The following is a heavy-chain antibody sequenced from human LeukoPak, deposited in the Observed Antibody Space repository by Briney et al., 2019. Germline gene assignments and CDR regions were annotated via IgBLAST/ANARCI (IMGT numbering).Heavy chain of an antibody. D-gene: IGHD4-11*01. Sequence: GASVKVSCKASGYTFTSYAFSWVRQAPGQGLEWMGWISAYNGDTNYAQKFQGRVTMTTDTSTSTAYVELRSLRSDDTAVYYCVREYSTAIYYFDYWGQGTLVTVSS. CDR3: VREYSTAIYYFDY. CDR1: GYTFTSYA. CDR2: ISAYNGDT. V-gene: IGHV1-18*01. J-gene: IGHJ4*02.